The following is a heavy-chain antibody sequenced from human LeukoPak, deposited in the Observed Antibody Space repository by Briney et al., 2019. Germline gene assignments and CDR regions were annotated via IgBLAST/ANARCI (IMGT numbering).Heavy chain of an antibody. Sequence: ASVKVSCKASGYTFTDYYMHWVRQAPGQGLEWMGWINPNSGGTNYALKFQGRVTMTRDTSTSTVYMELSSLRSEDTAVYYCARSDGAVGGDFWGQGTLVTVSS. CDR3: ARSDGAVGGDF. J-gene: IGHJ4*02. CDR1: GYTFTDYY. V-gene: IGHV1-2*02. CDR2: INPNSGGT. D-gene: IGHD1-26*01.